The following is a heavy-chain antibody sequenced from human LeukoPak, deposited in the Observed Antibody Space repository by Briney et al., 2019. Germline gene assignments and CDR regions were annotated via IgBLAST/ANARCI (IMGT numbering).Heavy chain of an antibody. CDR2: ISSSSSYI. J-gene: IGHJ4*02. D-gene: IGHD6-19*01. CDR3: ARGGGYSSGWEYYFDY. Sequence: GGSLRLSCAASGFTFSSYSMNWVRQAPGKGLEWVSSISSSSSYIYYADSVKGRFTISRDNAKNSLYLQMNSLRAEDTAVYYCARGGGYSSGWEYYFDYWGQGTLVTVSS. CDR1: GFTFSSYS. V-gene: IGHV3-21*01.